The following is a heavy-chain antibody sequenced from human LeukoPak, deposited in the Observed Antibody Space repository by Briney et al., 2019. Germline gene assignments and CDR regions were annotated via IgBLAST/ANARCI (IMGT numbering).Heavy chain of an antibody. CDR2: INPNSGDT. CDR1: GYTFTGYY. V-gene: IGHV1-2*02. CDR3: ARGLYYDSRNSPDY. J-gene: IGHJ4*02. D-gene: IGHD3-22*01. Sequence: ASVKVSCKASGYTFTGYYMHWVRQAPGQGLEWMGWINPNSGDTNYAQKLQGRVTMTTDTSTSTAYMELRSLRSDDTAVYYCARGLYYDSRNSPDYWGQGTLVTVSS.